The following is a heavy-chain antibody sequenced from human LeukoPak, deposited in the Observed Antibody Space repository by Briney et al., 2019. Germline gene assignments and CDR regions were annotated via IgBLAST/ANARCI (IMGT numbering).Heavy chain of an antibody. J-gene: IGHJ5*01. CDR3: AKAGARGNVNWFDS. Sequence: GSXXLSXEGSGFSLSAYNMNWVRQAPGKGLESXSYISSSSATIFYADSVKGRFTISRDNAKNILYLQMNNLRGEDTAVYYCAKAGARGNVNWFDSWGQGTLVTVSS. CDR2: ISSSSATI. V-gene: IGHV3-48*01. CDR1: GFSLSAYN. D-gene: IGHD1-1*01.